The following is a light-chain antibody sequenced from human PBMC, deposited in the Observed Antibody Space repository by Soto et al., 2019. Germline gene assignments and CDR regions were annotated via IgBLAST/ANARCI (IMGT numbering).Light chain of an antibody. CDR2: GAS. CDR3: QQYGSSPPYT. CDR1: QSVSSSY. V-gene: IGKV3-20*01. Sequence: EIVLTQSPGPLSLSPGERATLSCRASQSVSSSYLAWYQQKPGQAPRLLIYGASSRATGIPDRFSGSGSGTDFTLTISRLEPEDCAVYYCQQYGSSPPYTFGQGTKLEIK. J-gene: IGKJ2*01.